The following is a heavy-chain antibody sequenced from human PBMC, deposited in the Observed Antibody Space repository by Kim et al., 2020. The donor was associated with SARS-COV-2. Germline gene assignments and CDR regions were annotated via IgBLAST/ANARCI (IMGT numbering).Heavy chain of an antibody. J-gene: IGHJ4*02. CDR3: AGSSYGSGSYYPYSFDY. D-gene: IGHD3-10*01. Sequence: KGRFTISRDNAKNSLYLLMNSLRDEDTAVYYCAGSSYGSGSYYPYSFDYWGQGTLVTVSS. V-gene: IGHV3-48*02.